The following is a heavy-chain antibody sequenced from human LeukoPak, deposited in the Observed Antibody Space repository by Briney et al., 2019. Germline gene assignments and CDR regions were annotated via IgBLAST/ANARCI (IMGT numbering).Heavy chain of an antibody. V-gene: IGHV3-66*01. D-gene: IGHD3-10*01. CDR1: GFTVSSNY. J-gene: IGHJ4*02. CDR3: GRGFSGGAHGGVFDY. Sequence: GGSLRLSCVASGFTVSSNYMSWVRQAPGKGLEWVSFLYSGGTTYNDDSVKGRFTITRDNSKNKPYLQLNSLRVEDTAVHYCGRGFSGGAHGGVFDYWGEGALVTVSS. CDR2: LYSGGTT.